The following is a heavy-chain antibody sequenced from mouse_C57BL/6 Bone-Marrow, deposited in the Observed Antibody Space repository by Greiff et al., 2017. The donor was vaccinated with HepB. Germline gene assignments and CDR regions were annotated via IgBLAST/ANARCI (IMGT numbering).Heavy chain of an antibody. D-gene: IGHD1-1*01. J-gene: IGHJ3*01. CDR1: GYTFTSYG. V-gene: IGHV1-81*01. CDR3: AAFYYGSSSFAY. CDR2: IYPRSGNT. Sequence: QVQLQQSGAELARPGASVKLSCKASGYTFTSYGISWVKQRTGQGLEWIGEIYPRSGNTYYNEKFKGKATLTADKSSSTAYMELRSLTSEDSAVYFCAAFYYGSSSFAYWGQGTLVTVSA.